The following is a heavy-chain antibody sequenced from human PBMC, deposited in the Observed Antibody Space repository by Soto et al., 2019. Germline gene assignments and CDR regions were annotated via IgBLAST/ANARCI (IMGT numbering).Heavy chain of an antibody. D-gene: IGHD3-16*01. Sequence: QVLLVQSGAEVKKPGSSVKVTCKASGGTFSSYTISWVRQAPGQGLEYMGGIMPIFGTVTYTQSFQDRVTITADESTSTVYMELRSLTSDDTAVYYCTRGVTANYMGGDAFELWGQGTMVTVSS. CDR3: TRGVTANYMGGDAFEL. V-gene: IGHV1-69*01. J-gene: IGHJ3*01. CDR1: GGTFSSYT. CDR2: IMPIFGTV.